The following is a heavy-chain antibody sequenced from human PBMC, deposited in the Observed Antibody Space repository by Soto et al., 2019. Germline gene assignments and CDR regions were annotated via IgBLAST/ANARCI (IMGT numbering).Heavy chain of an antibody. Sequence: SVNVSCKSSGGTFSSYSISWVRQAPGQGLECMGWIIPIFGTANYAQKFQGRVTITADESTSTAYMELSSLRSEDTAVYYCARSPYDYVWGSYRPHTVVTHMDVWGQGTTVTVSS. CDR1: GGTFSSYS. J-gene: IGHJ6*02. D-gene: IGHD3-16*02. CDR2: IIPIFGTA. V-gene: IGHV1-69*13. CDR3: ARSPYDYVWGSYRPHTVVTHMDV.